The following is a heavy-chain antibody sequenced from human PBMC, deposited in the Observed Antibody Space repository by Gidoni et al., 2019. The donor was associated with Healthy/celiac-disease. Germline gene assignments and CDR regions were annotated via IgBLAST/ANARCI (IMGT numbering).Heavy chain of an antibody. CDR1: GFTFSSYA. Sequence: QVQLVESGGGVVQPGRSLRLSCAASGFTFSSYAMHWVRQAPGKGLEWVAVISYDGRNKNYADAVKGRFTISRDNSKNTLYLQMNSLRAEDTAVYYCASPIVVVVAANGLLGTDDYWGQGTLVTVSS. CDR2: ISYDGRNK. V-gene: IGHV3-30*04. D-gene: IGHD2-15*01. CDR3: ASPIVVVVAANGLLGTDDY. J-gene: IGHJ4*02.